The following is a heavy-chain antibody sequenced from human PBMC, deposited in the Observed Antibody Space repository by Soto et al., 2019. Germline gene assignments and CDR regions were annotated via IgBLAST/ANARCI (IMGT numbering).Heavy chain of an antibody. V-gene: IGHV3-30*18. CDR2: ISYDGSNK. Sequence: GGSLRLSCAASGFTFSSYGMHWVRQAPGKGLEWVAVISYDGSNKYYADSVKGRFTISRDNSKNTLYLQMNSLRAEDTAVYYCANTGYSSGWYPLDYWGQGTLVTVSS. CDR3: ANTGYSSGWYPLDY. CDR1: GFTFSSYG. J-gene: IGHJ4*02. D-gene: IGHD6-19*01.